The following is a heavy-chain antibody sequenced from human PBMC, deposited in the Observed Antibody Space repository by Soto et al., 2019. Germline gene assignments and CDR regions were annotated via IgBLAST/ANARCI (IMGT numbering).Heavy chain of an antibody. J-gene: IGHJ4*02. D-gene: IGHD3-3*01. V-gene: IGHV3-23*01. Sequence: GGSLRLSCAASGFNFGSYALSWVRQAPGKGLEWVSTISGSDGKRFYADSVKRRFSISRDTSKNTLYLKMNSLRADDTAIYYCARWSYLDYWGQGTRVTVYS. CDR1: GFNFGSYA. CDR2: ISGSDGKR. CDR3: ARWSYLDY.